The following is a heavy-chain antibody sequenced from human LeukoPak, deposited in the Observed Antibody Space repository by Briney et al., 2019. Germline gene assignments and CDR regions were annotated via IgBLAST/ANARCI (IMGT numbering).Heavy chain of an antibody. D-gene: IGHD2-2*02. CDR2: ISYDGSNK. J-gene: IGHJ4*02. CDR3: AKGRGRYCSSTSCYMGGDY. Sequence: PGGSLRLSCAASGFTFSSYGMHWVRQAQGKGLEWVAVISYDGSNKHYADSVKGRFTISRDNSKNTLYLQMNSLRAEDTAVYYCAKGRGRYCSSTSCYMGGDYWGQGTLVTVSS. CDR1: GFTFSSYG. V-gene: IGHV3-30*18.